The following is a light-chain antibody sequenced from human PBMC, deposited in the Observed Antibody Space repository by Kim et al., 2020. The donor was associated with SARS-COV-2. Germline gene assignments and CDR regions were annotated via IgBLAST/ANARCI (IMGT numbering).Light chain of an antibody. V-gene: IGLV3-1*01. CDR2: QDT. J-gene: IGLJ3*02. Sequence: LSPGQAATITCSGYNLGDKFSSWFQQSPGRSPLLVIYQDTKRPSGIPERFSGSNSGNTATLTISGTQSMDEADYYCQAWDRSTAVFGGGTQLTVL. CDR3: QAWDRSTAV. CDR1: NLGDKF.